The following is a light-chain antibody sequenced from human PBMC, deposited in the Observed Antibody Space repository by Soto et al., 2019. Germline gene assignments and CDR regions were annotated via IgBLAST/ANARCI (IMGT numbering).Light chain of an antibody. CDR1: QSVSSN. CDR2: DVS. J-gene: IGKJ2*02. V-gene: IGKV3-15*01. CDR3: QQYNNWPLWT. Sequence: EIVMTQSPATLSVSPGERATLSCRASQSVSSNLAWYQQKPGQAPRLLIYDVSTRATGIPARFSGSGSGTEFTLTISSLQSEDFVVYYCQQYNNWPLWTFGQGTKLEIK.